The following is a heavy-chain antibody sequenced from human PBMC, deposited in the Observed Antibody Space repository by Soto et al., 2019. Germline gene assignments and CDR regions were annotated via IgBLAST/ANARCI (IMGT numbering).Heavy chain of an antibody. D-gene: IGHD2-15*01. CDR2: ISYDGTYV. V-gene: IGHV3-30*03. CDR1: GFTFSSYN. Sequence: QVQLVESGGAVVQPGGSLRLSCAASGFTFSSYNMHWVRLAPGKGLEWVAVISYDGTYVYYGDSVKGRFTISRDNSKSTVYLQMSRQSAEDTAAYYCATARWLPLIGSWGQGTLVTVSP. J-gene: IGHJ5*02. CDR3: ATARWLPLIGS.